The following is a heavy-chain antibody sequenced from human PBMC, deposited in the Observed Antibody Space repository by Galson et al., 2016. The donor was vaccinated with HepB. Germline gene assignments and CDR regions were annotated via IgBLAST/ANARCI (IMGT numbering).Heavy chain of an antibody. CDR1: GGSISNYY. CDR2: ISTSGST. D-gene: IGHD3-16*01. J-gene: IGHJ6*03. Sequence: SETLSLTCTVSGGSISNYYWSWIRQPAGKGLEWIGRISTSGSTNYNPSLKSPVTMSVDTSKNQFSLRLRSVTAADTAVYYCARDGPDAFYYQYYYMDVWGKGTTVTVSS. V-gene: IGHV4-4*07. CDR3: ARDGPDAFYYQYYYMDV.